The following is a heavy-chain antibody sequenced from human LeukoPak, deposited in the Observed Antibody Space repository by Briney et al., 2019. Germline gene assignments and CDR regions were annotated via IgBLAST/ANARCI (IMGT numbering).Heavy chain of an antibody. CDR1: GGSISSHY. Sequence: PSETLSLTCTVSGGSISSHYWSWIRQPPGKGLEWIGYIFYSGSTNYNPSLKSRVTISVDKSKNQFSLKLKSVTAADTAVYYCARYPGTYSGSYFGYWGQGALVTVSS. V-gene: IGHV4-59*11. CDR3: ARYPGTYSGSYFGY. CDR2: IFYSGST. J-gene: IGHJ4*02. D-gene: IGHD1-26*01.